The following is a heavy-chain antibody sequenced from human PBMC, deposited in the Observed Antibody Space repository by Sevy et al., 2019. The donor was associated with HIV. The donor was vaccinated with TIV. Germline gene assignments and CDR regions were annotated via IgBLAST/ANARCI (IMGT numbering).Heavy chain of an antibody. CDR3: TTSRIQYSGYDRSYYYYYTIDV. CDR2: IKSKTDGETT. Sequence: GGSLRLSCAASGFTITSAWMSWVRQAPGKGLEWVGRIKSKTDGETTDYAAPVKGRFTISRDDSKNTLYLQMNSLKTEDTAVYYCTTSRIQYSGYDRSYYYYYTIDVWGQRTTVTVSS. CDR1: GFTITSAW. D-gene: IGHD5-12*01. J-gene: IGHJ6*02. V-gene: IGHV3-15*01.